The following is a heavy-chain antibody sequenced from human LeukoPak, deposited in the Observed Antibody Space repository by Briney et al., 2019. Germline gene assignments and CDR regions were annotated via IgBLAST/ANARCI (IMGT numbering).Heavy chain of an antibody. CDR1: GGTFSSYA. V-gene: IGHV1-69*05. CDR2: IIPIFGTA. D-gene: IGHD3-22*01. J-gene: IGHJ4*02. CDR3: ARDKDYYDSSGHYSFDY. Sequence: SVKVSFKASGGTFSSYAISWVRQAPGQGLEWMGGIIPIFGTANYAQKFQGRVTITTDESTSTAYMELSSLRPEDTAVYYCARDKDYYDSSGHYSFDYWGQGTLVTVSS.